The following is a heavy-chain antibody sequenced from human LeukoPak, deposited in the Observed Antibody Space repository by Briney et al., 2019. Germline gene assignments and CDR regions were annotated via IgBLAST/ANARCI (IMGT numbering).Heavy chain of an antibody. CDR2: ISAYNGNT. CDR3: AREYYYDSSGPNWFDP. D-gene: IGHD3-22*01. V-gene: IGHV1-18*01. J-gene: IGHJ5*02. CDR1: GYTFTCYG. Sequence: ASVKVSCKASGYTFTCYGISWVRQAPGQGLEWMGWISAYNGNTNYAQKLQGRVTMTTDTSTSTAYMELRSLRSDDTAVYYCAREYYYDSSGPNWFDPWGQGTLVTVSS.